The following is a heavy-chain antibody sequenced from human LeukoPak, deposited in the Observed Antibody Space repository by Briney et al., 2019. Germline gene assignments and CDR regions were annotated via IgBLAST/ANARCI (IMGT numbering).Heavy chain of an antibody. CDR2: IYTSGST. V-gene: IGHV4-4*07. CDR3: AREKSYSNYAYYYYYMDV. J-gene: IGHJ6*03. D-gene: IGHD4-11*01. Sequence: PSETLSLTCTVSGGPISSYYWSWIRQPAGKGLEWIGRIYTSGSTNYNPSLKSRVTMSVDTSKNQFSLKLSSVTAADTAVYYCAREKSYSNYAYYYYYMDVWGKGTTVTVSS. CDR1: GGPISSYY.